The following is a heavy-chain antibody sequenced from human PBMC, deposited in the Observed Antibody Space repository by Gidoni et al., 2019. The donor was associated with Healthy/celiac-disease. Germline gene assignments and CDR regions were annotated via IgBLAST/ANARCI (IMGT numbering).Heavy chain of an antibody. V-gene: IGHV3-48*03. J-gene: IGHJ5*02. CDR1: GFTFSSYE. CDR2: ISSSGSTI. Sequence: EVQLVESGGGLVQPGGSLRLSCAASGFTFSSYEMNWVRQAPGKGLEWVSYISSSGSTIYYADSVKGRFTISRDNAKNSLYLQMNSLRAEDTAVYYCARGEAGAEGFDPWGQGTLVTVSS. CDR3: ARGEAGAEGFDP.